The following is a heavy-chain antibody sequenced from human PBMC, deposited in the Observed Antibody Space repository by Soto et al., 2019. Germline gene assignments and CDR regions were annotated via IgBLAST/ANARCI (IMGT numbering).Heavy chain of an antibody. CDR3: AKDQPPTFDYDFWSGYHYYFDY. CDR2: ISGSGGST. CDR1: GFTFSSYA. V-gene: IGHV3-23*01. D-gene: IGHD3-3*01. J-gene: IGHJ4*02. Sequence: GGSLRLSCAASGFTFSSYAMSWVRQAPGKGLEWVSAISGSGGSTYYADSVKGRFTISRDNSKNTLYLQMNSLRAEDTAVYYCAKDQPPTFDYDFWSGYHYYFDYWGQGTLVTVSS.